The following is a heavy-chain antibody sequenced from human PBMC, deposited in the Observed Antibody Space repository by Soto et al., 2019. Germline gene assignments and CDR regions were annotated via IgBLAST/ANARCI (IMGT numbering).Heavy chain of an antibody. CDR2: IIPIFGTA. D-gene: IGHD3-10*01. CDR1: GGPFSSYA. Sequence: GASVKVSCKASGGPFSSYAISWVRQAPGQGLEWMGGIIPIFGTANYAQEFQGRVTITADESTSTAYMELSSLRSEDTAVYYCARVEMVARLGMVRGVQDYWGQGTLVTVSS. J-gene: IGHJ4*02. V-gene: IGHV1-69*13. CDR3: ARVEMVARLGMVRGVQDY.